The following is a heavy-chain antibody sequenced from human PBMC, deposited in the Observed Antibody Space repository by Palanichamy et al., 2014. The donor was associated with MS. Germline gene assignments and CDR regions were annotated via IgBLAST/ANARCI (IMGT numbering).Heavy chain of an antibody. Sequence: LQLVQSGPEVKKPGTSVKVSCKASGFTFTSSAVQWVRQARGQRLEWIGWIVVGSGNTNYAQKFQERVTITRDMSTSTAYMELSSLRSEDTAVYYCAADYGGNSDGLDYWGQGTLVTVSS. CDR3: AADYGGNSDGLDY. J-gene: IGHJ4*02. D-gene: IGHD4-23*01. V-gene: IGHV1-58*01. CDR2: IVVGSGNT. CDR1: GFTFTSSA.